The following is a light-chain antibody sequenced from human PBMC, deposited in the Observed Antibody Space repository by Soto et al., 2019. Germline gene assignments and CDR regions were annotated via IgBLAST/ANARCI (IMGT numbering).Light chain of an antibody. V-gene: IGLV4-60*02. Sequence: QLVLTQSSSASASLGSSVKLTCTLSSGHSSYIIAWHQQQPGKAPRYLMKLEGSGSYNKGSGVPDRFSGSSSGADRYLTIANPPFEDEADYYFETWDSNTAVFGGGTQLTVL. CDR3: ETWDSNTAV. CDR1: SGHSSYI. J-gene: IGLJ7*01. CDR2: LEGSGSY.